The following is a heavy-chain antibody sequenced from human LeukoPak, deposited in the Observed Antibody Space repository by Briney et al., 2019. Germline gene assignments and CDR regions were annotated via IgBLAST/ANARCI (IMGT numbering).Heavy chain of an antibody. Sequence: ASVKVSCKASGYTFTGYYMQWVRQAPGQGLEWMGWINPNSGGTNYAQKFQGRVTMTRDTSISTAYMELSRLKSDDTAVYYCARVVVVVAAHQGNWFDPWGQGTLVTVSS. J-gene: IGHJ5*02. CDR1: GYTFTGYY. CDR3: ARVVVVVAAHQGNWFDP. D-gene: IGHD2-15*01. V-gene: IGHV1-2*02. CDR2: INPNSGGT.